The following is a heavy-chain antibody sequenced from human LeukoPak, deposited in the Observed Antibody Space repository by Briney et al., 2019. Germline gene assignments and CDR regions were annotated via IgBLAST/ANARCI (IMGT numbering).Heavy chain of an antibody. V-gene: IGHV1-46*01. Sequence: ASVKVSCKASGYTFTNYYIHWVRQAPGQGLEWMGIINPSSGSTSYAKKFQGRVTMTRDTSTSTVYMELSGLRSEDTAVYYCARSGSGRGSWFDPWGQGTLVTVSS. CDR3: ARSGSGRGSWFDP. J-gene: IGHJ5*02. CDR1: GYTFTNYY. D-gene: IGHD3-10*01. CDR2: INPSSGST.